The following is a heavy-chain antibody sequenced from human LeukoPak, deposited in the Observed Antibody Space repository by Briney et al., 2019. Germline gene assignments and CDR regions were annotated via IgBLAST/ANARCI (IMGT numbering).Heavy chain of an antibody. CDR3: ARDARGATYYYYYMDV. CDR2: ISAYNGNT. CDR1: GYTFTSYG. D-gene: IGHD3-10*01. J-gene: IGHJ6*03. Sequence: GASVKVSCKASGYTFTSYGISWVRQAPGQGLEWMGWISAYNGNTIYAQKLQGRVTVTTDTSTSTAYMELRSLRSDDTAIYYCARDARGATYYYYYMDVWGKGTTVTVSS. V-gene: IGHV1-18*01.